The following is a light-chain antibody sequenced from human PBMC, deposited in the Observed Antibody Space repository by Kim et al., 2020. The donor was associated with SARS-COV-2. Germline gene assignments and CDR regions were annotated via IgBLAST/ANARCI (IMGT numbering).Light chain of an antibody. Sequence: LSPGERATLACRAGQTVSRYLAWYKKKPGQAPRLLIYDASKRATGIPARFSGSGSGTDFTLTISSLEPEDFAVYYCQQRSKWPITFGQGTRLEI. J-gene: IGKJ5*01. CDR3: QQRSKWPIT. CDR1: QTVSRY. V-gene: IGKV3-11*01. CDR2: DAS.